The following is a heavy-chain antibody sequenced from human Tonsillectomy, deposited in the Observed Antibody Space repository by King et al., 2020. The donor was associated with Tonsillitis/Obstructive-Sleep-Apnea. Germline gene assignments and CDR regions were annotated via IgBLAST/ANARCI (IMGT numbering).Heavy chain of an antibody. J-gene: IGHJ4*02. CDR2: IWYDESDT. CDR1: GFTLSNYA. Sequence: QLVQSGGGVVQPGRSLRLSCAASGFTLSNYAMYWVRQAPGKGLEWVAVIWYDESDTYYADSVKGRFTISRDKSNNTLYLQMNSLRAEDTALYHCARDSGGGDYVTLDYWGQGTLVTVSS. V-gene: IGHV3-33*01. D-gene: IGHD4-17*01. CDR3: ARDSGGGDYVTLDY.